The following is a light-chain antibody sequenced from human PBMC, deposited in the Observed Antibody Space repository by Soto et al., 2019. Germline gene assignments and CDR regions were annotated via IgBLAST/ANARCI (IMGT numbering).Light chain of an antibody. CDR2: HDS. J-gene: IGLJ2*01. V-gene: IGLV3-21*04. Sequence: SYEMTQPPSVSVAPRKTARITCGGNNFGSQSVHWYQQKPGQAPVVVIHHDSDRPSGIPERFSGSKSGNKATLTISGVEAGDEADYWCQVWDSSSYTVVFGGVTKLTFL. CDR3: QVWDSSSYTVV. CDR1: NFGSQS.